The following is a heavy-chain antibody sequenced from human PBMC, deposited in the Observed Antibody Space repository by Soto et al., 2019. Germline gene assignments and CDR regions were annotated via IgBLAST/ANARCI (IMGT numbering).Heavy chain of an antibody. CDR3: AGGGEFWTPLSWFDP. V-gene: IGHV4-31*03. D-gene: IGHD3-3*01. CDR2: IYYSGST. J-gene: IGHJ5*02. CDR1: GGSISSGGYY. Sequence: QVQLQESGPGLVKPSQTLSLTCTVSGGSISSGGYYWSWIRQHPGKGLEWIGYIYYSGSTYYNPSLKSRVTISVDASKNQFPLKQSSVTAADTAVYYCAGGGEFWTPLSWFDPWGQGTLVTVSS.